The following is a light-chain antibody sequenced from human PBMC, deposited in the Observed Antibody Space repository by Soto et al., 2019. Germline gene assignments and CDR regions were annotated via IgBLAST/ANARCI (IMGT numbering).Light chain of an antibody. CDR3: QQSYSTALT. CDR2: AAS. CDR1: QSVNTY. Sequence: DIQMTQSPASLSASVGDRDTITCRASQSVNTYLNWFQQKPGKAPKFLIYAASSLQTGIPSRFSGSESGKDFTLTSSSLQPEDFASYYCQQSYSTALTFGPGTKVDIK. V-gene: IGKV1-39*01. J-gene: IGKJ3*01.